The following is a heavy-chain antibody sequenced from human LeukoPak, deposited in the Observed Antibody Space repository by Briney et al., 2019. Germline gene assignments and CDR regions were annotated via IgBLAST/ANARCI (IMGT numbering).Heavy chain of an antibody. CDR2: IYHSGST. V-gene: IGHV4-59*01. D-gene: IGHD6-13*01. CDR3: ATGYSSTWYYFDY. Sequence: SETLSLTCTVSGDSISSYYWSWIRQPPGEGLEWIGYIYHSGSTNYNPSLTSRVTISADTSKDQFSLMLASVTAADTAVYYCATGYSSTWYYFDYWGQGTLVTVSS. J-gene: IGHJ4*02. CDR1: GDSISSYY.